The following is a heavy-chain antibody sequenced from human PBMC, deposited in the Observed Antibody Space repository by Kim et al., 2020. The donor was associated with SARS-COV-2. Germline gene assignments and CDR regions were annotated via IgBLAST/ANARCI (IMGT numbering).Heavy chain of an antibody. V-gene: IGHV4-34*01. D-gene: IGHD6-19*01. J-gene: IGHJ5*02. CDR3: ARGGGIAVAGTRFWFDP. Sequence: LKRRVTISVDTAKNQFSLKLSSVTAADTAVYYCARGGGIAVAGTRFWFDPWGQGTLVTVSS.